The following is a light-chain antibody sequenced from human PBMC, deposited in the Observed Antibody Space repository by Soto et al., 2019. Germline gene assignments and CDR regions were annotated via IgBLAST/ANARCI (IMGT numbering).Light chain of an antibody. CDR2: DVS. J-gene: IGLJ3*02. CDR1: SSDVGGHNF. CDR3: CSYAGTYTWV. Sequence: QSALTQPRSVSGSPGQSVTIRCTGTSSDVGGHNFVSWYQQHPGKAPKLMIYDVSERPSGVPDRFSGSKSGNTASLTISGLQAEDEADYHCCSYAGTYTWVFGGGTKLTVL. V-gene: IGLV2-11*01.